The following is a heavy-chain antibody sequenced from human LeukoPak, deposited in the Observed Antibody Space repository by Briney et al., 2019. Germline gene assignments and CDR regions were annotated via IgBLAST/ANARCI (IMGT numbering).Heavy chain of an antibody. CDR3: ARLGGIAAAGRVDY. J-gene: IGHJ4*02. CDR1: GGSISSYY. V-gene: IGHV4-59*01. CDR2: IYYCGST. D-gene: IGHD6-13*01. Sequence: KPSETLSLACTVPGGSISSYYWSWIRQPPGRGQEWIGYIYYCGSTNYNPSLKSRVTISEDTSKNQFSLKLSSVSAADTAVYYCARLGGIAAAGRVDYWGQGTLVTVSS.